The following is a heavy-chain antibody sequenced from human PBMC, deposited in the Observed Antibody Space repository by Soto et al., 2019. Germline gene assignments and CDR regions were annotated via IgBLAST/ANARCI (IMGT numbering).Heavy chain of an antibody. D-gene: IGHD3-9*01. V-gene: IGHV4-59*08. CDR2: IYYSGST. CDR3: ARLGYDILRANWFDP. Sequence: SETLSLTCTVSGGSISSYYWSWIRQPPGKGLEWIGYIYYSGSTNYNPSLKSRVTISVDTSKNQFSLKLSSVTAADTAVYYCARLGYDILRANWFDPWGQGTLVTVSS. CDR1: GGSISSYY. J-gene: IGHJ5*02.